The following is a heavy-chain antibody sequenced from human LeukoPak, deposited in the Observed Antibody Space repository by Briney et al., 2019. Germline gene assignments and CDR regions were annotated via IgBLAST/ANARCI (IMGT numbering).Heavy chain of an antibody. CDR2: INHSGST. Sequence: PSETLSLTCAVYGGSFSGYYWSWIRQPPGKRLEWIGEINHSGSTNYNPSLKSRVTISVDTSKNQFSLKLSSVTAADTAVYYCARVEYSSSSADYWGQGTLVTVSS. V-gene: IGHV4-34*01. J-gene: IGHJ4*02. CDR3: ARVEYSSSSADY. CDR1: GGSFSGYY. D-gene: IGHD6-6*01.